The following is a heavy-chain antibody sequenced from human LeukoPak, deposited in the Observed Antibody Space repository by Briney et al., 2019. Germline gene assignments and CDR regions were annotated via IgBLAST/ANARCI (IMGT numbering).Heavy chain of an antibody. CDR2: IYTSGST. D-gene: IGHD2-2*01. J-gene: IGHJ5*02. CDR3: AREPNYCSSTSCYLLNWFDP. CDR1: GGSISSGSYY. Sequence: PSETLSLTCTVSGGSISSGSYYWSWIRQPAGKGLEWIGRIYTSGSTNHNPSLKSRVTISVDTSKNQFSLKLSSVTAADTAVYYCAREPNYCSSTSCYLLNWFDPWGQGTLVTVSS. V-gene: IGHV4-61*02.